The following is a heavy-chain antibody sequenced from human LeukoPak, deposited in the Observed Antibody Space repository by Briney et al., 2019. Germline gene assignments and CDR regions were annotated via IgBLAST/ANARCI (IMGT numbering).Heavy chain of an antibody. J-gene: IGHJ6*03. CDR2: IYYSGST. V-gene: IGHV4-39*07. CDR1: GGSISSSSYY. D-gene: IGHD2-21*01. Sequence: SETLSLTCTVSGGSISSSSYYWGWIRQPPGKGREWIGSIYYSGSTYYNPSLKSRVTISVDTSKNQFSLKLSSVTAADTAVYYCARGPNCGGDCGTIYYYMDVWGKGTTVTVSS. CDR3: ARGPNCGGDCGTIYYYMDV.